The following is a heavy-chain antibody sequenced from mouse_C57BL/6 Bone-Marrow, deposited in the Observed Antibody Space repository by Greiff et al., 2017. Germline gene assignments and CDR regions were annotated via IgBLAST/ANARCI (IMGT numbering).Heavy chain of an antibody. CDR2: IYPGDGDT. J-gene: IGHJ4*01. D-gene: IGHD1-1*01. Sequence: VQLQQSGAELVKPGASVKISCKASGYAFSSYWMHWVKQRPGKGLEWIGQIYPGDGDTNYNGKFKGKATLTADKSSSTAYMQLSSLTSEDSAVYFCSRPLITRAMDYWGQGTSVTGSS. CDR3: SRPLITRAMDY. V-gene: IGHV1-80*01. CDR1: GYAFSSYW.